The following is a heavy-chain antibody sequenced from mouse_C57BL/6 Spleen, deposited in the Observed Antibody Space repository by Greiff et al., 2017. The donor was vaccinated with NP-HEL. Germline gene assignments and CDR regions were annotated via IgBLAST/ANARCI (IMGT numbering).Heavy chain of an antibody. V-gene: IGHV1-50*01. CDR3: ARGYYGGFDY. CDR1: GYTFTSYW. Sequence: VQLQQPGAELVKPGASVKLSCKASGYTFTSYWMQWVKQRPGQGLEWIGEIDPSDSYTNYNQKFKGKATLTVDTSSSTAYMQLSSLTSEDSAVYYCARGYYGGFDYWGQGTTLTVSS. J-gene: IGHJ2*01. CDR2: IDPSDSYT. D-gene: IGHD1-1*01.